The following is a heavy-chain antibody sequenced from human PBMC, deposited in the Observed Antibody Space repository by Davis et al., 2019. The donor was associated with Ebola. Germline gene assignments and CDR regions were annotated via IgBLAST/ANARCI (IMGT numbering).Heavy chain of an antibody. V-gene: IGHV4-59*08. CDR2: IYYSGST. D-gene: IGHD3-22*01. Sequence: MPGGSLRLSCAASGFTFSDYYMSWIRQPPGKGLEWIGYIYYSGSTNYNPSLKSRVTISVDTSKNQFSLKLSSVTAADTAVYYCARYYYDSSGWGYYYYGMDVWGQGTTVTVSS. J-gene: IGHJ6*02. CDR3: ARYYYDSSGWGYYYYGMDV. CDR1: GFTFSDYY.